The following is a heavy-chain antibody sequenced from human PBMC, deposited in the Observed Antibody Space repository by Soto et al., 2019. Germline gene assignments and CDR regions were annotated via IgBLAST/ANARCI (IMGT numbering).Heavy chain of an antibody. V-gene: IGHV3-48*01. D-gene: IGHD1-26*01. Sequence: EVQLVESGGGLVQPGGSLRLSCDASGFIFSSFTMNWVRQAPGKGLEWISFIQISSSTVTTYADSVRGRFTISRDDARNSLFLQMNSLRAEDTAVYYCVRDHLWAFDYWGQGILFTVSS. CDR2: IQISSSTVT. CDR1: GFIFSSFT. J-gene: IGHJ4*02. CDR3: VRDHLWAFDY.